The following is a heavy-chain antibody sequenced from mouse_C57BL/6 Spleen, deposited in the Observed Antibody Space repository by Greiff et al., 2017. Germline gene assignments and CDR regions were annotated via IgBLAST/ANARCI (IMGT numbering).Heavy chain of an antibody. CDR1: GFTFSDYG. V-gene: IGHV5-17*01. CDR2: ISSGSSTI. CDR3: AGDYDWFAY. D-gene: IGHD2-4*01. Sequence: EVKLMESGGGLVKPGGSLKLSCAASGFTFSDYGMHWVRQAPEKGLEWVAYISSGSSTIYSADTVKGRFTITRDNAKNTLFLQMTSLRSGDTAMYYCAGDYDWFAYWCQGTLVTVSA. J-gene: IGHJ3*01.